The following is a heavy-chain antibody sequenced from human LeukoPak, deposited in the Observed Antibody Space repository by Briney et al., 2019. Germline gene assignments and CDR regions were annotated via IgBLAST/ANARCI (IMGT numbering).Heavy chain of an antibody. Sequence: SETLSLTCTVSGGPISRNSYYWGWIRQSPGKGLEWVAIFYYSGTTFKNPPLKSRVTISVDPSQNQFSLNLKSVTAADTAVYFCAKGRSPKAPFDCWGQGTLVTVSS. CDR2: FYYSGTT. J-gene: IGHJ4*02. V-gene: IGHV4-39*01. CDR3: AKGRSPKAPFDC. CDR1: GGPISRNSYY.